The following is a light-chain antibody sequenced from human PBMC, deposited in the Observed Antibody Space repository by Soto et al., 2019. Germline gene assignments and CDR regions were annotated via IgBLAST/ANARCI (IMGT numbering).Light chain of an antibody. Sequence: QAVVTQPSSVSGAPGQRVTISCSGSSSNIGKYFVYWYQQLPGTAPKVLIYRNDQRPSGVPDRFSGSKSGTSASLAISGLRSEDEADYYCAVWDDSLRSYVFGTGTKLTVL. J-gene: IGLJ1*01. CDR2: RND. V-gene: IGLV1-47*01. CDR1: SSNIGKYF. CDR3: AVWDDSLRSYV.